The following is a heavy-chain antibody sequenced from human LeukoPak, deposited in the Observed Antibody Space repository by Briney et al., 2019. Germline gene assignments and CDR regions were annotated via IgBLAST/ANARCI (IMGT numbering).Heavy chain of an antibody. CDR2: IKQDGSEK. J-gene: IGHJ4*02. V-gene: IGHV3-7*01. CDR3: ARDPSCSGGSCRDGYFDH. D-gene: IGHD2-15*01. CDR1: GFTFSSYW. Sequence: GGSLRLSCAASGFTFSSYWMTWVRQAPGKGLEWVANIKQDGSEKYYVDSVKGRFTISRDNAKNSLNLQMNSLRAEDTAVYYCARDPSCSGGSCRDGYFDHWGQGILVTVSS.